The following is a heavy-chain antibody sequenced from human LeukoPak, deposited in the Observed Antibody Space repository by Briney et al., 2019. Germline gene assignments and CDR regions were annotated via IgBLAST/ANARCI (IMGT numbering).Heavy chain of an antibody. J-gene: IGHJ4*02. CDR2: ISGGGGST. D-gene: IGHD6-19*01. CDR1: GFTFSSYA. V-gene: IGHV3-23*01. CDR3: AASQWQLDY. Sequence: GGSLRLSCAASGFTFSSYAMSWVRQAPGKGLEWVSAISGGGGSTYYADSVKGRFTISRDNSKNTLYLRMNSLRAEDTAVYYCAASQWQLDYWGQGTLVTVSS.